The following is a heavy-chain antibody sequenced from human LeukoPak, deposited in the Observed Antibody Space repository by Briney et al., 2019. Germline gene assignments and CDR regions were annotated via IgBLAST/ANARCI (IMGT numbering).Heavy chain of an antibody. J-gene: IGHJ5*02. D-gene: IGHD1-26*01. CDR2: IYTSGST. Sequence: KSSETLSLTCTVSGGSISSGSYYWSWIRQPAGKGLEWIGRIYTSGSTNYNPSLKSRVTISVDTSKNQFSLKLSSVTAADTAVYYCARGATKTGWFDLWGQGTLVTVSS. CDR3: ARGATKTGWFDL. V-gene: IGHV4-61*02. CDR1: GGSISSGSYY.